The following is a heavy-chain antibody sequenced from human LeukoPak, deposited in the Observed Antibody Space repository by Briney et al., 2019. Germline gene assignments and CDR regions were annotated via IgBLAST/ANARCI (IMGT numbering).Heavy chain of an antibody. J-gene: IGHJ4*02. CDR3: AKLATSDTGETY. CDR2: INPSGDST. CDR1: GYTFTINH. Sequence: ASVKVSCKATGYTFTINHIHWVRQAPGQGLEWMGIINPSGDSTTYAQNFQGRVTMTRDTSTSTVYMELRSLRSEDTAIYYCAKLATSDTGETYWGQGTLVTVSS. D-gene: IGHD3-16*01. V-gene: IGHV1-46*01.